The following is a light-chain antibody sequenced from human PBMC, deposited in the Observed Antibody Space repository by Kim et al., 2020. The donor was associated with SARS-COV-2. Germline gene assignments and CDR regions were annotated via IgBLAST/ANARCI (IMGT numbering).Light chain of an antibody. CDR1: QSVLSDY. CDR2: GAS. V-gene: IGKV3-20*01. CDR3: QQYGRSPGS. J-gene: IGKJ2*03. Sequence: LTPGERATLSCRASQSVLSDYLAWYQQKPGQAPRLLIYGASSRATGIPDRFSGSGSGTDFTLTISRLEPEDFAVYYCQQYGRSPGSFGQGTKLEI.